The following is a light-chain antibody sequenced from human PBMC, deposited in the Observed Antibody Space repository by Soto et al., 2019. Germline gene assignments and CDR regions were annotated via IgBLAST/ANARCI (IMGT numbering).Light chain of an antibody. Sequence: DIQMTQSPSTLSAYVEDRVTITCRASQSISIWLAWYQHKPGQAPKLLIYAASNLQRGVPSRFSGSGSGTYFTLTISSLQPEDFTTYYCQQTKSPGTFGQGTKVDNK. J-gene: IGKJ1*01. CDR3: QQTKSPGT. CDR1: QSISIW. CDR2: AAS. V-gene: IGKV1-12*01.